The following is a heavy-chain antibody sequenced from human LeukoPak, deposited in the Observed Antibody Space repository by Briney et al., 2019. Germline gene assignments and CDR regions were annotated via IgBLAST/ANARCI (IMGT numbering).Heavy chain of an antibody. J-gene: IGHJ4*02. CDR3: ARDPPITIFGVVPGDY. D-gene: IGHD3-3*01. Sequence: AGGSLRLPCAASGFTVSSNYMSWVRQAPGKGLEWVSVIYSGGSTYYADSVKGRFTISRDNSKNTLYLQMNSQRAEDTAVYYCARDPPITIFGVVPGDYWGQGTLVTVSS. CDR2: IYSGGST. V-gene: IGHV3-66*01. CDR1: GFTVSSNY.